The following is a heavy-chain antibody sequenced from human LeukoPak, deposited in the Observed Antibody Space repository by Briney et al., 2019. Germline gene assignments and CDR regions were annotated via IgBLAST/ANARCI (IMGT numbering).Heavy chain of an antibody. J-gene: IGHJ4*02. D-gene: IGHD5-12*01. CDR1: GFTFSNYW. CDR3: AKGGATICDN. V-gene: IGHV3-74*01. CDR2: INSNGSST. Sequence: GGSQRLSCAASGFTFSNYWMHWVRQAPGKGLVWVSRINSNGSSTNYADSVKGRFTISRDNAKNTLYLQMSSLRAEDTAVYYCAKGGATICDNWGQGTLVTVSS.